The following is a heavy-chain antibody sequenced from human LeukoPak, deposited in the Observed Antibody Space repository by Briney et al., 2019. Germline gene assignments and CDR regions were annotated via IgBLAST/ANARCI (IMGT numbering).Heavy chain of an antibody. V-gene: IGHV4-59*01. J-gene: IGHJ4*02. CDR2: IFYSGST. CDR3: ARGDGFFDY. D-gene: IGHD5-24*01. Sequence: SSETLSLTCTVSGGSISSYYWSWIRQPPGEGLEWIGYIFYSGSTDYNPSLKSRVTISVDTSKNQFSLNLNSVTAADTAVYYCARGDGFFDYWGQGTLVTVSS. CDR1: GGSISSYY.